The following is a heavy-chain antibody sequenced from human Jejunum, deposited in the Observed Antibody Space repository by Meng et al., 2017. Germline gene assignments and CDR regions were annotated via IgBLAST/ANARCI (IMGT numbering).Heavy chain of an antibody. D-gene: IGHD3-10*01. CDR3: ARGVLERYFDY. Sequence: QESGPWLVKPPGTLSLTCAVSDDFTSSSDRWTWVRQAPGRGLEWIGEVWHSGATYYNPSLESRLTISIDTSNNRFSLELSSATAADTAVYYCARGVLERYFDYWGQGALVTVSS. V-gene: IGHV4-4*03. CDR2: VWHSGAT. J-gene: IGHJ4*02. CDR1: DDFTSSSDR.